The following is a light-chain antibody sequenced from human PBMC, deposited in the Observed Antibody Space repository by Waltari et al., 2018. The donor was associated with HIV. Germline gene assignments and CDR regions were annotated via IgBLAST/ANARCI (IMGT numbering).Light chain of an antibody. CDR1: KLTGKY. V-gene: IGLV3-1*01. J-gene: IGLJ1*01. Sequence: SYELTQPPSVSVSPGQTAPITCLGDKLTGKYASWYQQKPGQSPLLSIYEDIRRPSGITDRVSGSNAGNTATLTISGTQIMDEADYFCQAWDTTTRTVFGSGTRVSVL. CDR3: QAWDTTTRTV. CDR2: EDI.